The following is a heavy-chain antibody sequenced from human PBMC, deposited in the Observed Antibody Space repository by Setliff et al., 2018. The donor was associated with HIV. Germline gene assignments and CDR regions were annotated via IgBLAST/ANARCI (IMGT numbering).Heavy chain of an antibody. CDR1: GFTFNTYT. CDR2: ISSRSSDI. Sequence: GGSLRLSCAASGFTFNTYTMNWVRQVPGKGLEWVSSISSRSSDIYYADAVKGRFTVSRDNAKNTVNLQMNSLKTEDTGVYNCARVCLRCKDVMYSYMDVWGKGTTVTV. J-gene: IGHJ6*03. D-gene: IGHD4-17*01. V-gene: IGHV3-21*01. CDR3: ARVCLRCKDVMYSYMDV.